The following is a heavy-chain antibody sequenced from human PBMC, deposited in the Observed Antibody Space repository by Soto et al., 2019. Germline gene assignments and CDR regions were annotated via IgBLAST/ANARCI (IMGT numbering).Heavy chain of an antibody. CDR3: AKVLYSGSYSGALEY. CDR2: ISASGGST. V-gene: IGHV3-23*01. D-gene: IGHD1-26*01. CDR1: GFSITSFA. J-gene: IGHJ4*02. Sequence: RRSCVASGFSITSFAMSWVRQAPGKGLEWASAISASGGSTYADSVKGRFTISRDNSKNTLYLQMNSLRVEDTAVYYCAKVLYSGSYSGALEYWGQGALVTVSS.